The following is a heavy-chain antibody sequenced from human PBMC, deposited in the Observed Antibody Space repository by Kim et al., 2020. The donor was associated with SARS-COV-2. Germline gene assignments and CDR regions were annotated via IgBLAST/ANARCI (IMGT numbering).Heavy chain of an antibody. CDR1: GGTFSSHA. V-gene: IGHV1-69*13. CDR3: ARARLYCSSTSCYRYFDY. Sequence: SVKVSCKASGGTFSSHAISWVRQAPGQGLEWMGGIIPIFGTANYAQKFQGRVTITADESTSTAYMELSSLRSEDTAVYYCARARLYCSSTSCYRYFDYWGQGTLVTVSS. D-gene: IGHD2-2*01. CDR2: IIPIFGTA. J-gene: IGHJ4*02.